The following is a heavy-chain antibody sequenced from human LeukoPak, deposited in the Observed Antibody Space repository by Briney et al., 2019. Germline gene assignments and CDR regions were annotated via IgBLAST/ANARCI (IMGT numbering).Heavy chain of an antibody. CDR1: GYSFTSYW. Sequence: GESLRISCKGSGYSFTSYWIGWVRQMPGKGLEWMGIIYPGDSDTRYSPSFQGQVTISADKSISTAYLQWSSLKASDTAMYYCARGGIDCSGGSRYLVWFDPWGQGTLVTVSS. D-gene: IGHD2-15*01. CDR2: IYPGDSDT. J-gene: IGHJ5*02. V-gene: IGHV5-51*01. CDR3: ARGGIDCSGGSRYLVWFDP.